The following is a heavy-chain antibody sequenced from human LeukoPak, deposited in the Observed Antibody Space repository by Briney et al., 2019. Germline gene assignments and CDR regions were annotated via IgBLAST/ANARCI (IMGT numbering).Heavy chain of an antibody. J-gene: IGHJ6*02. D-gene: IGHD6-19*01. V-gene: IGHV4-34*01. CDR1: GGSFSGYY. Sequence: SETLSLTCVDYGGSFSGYYWSWLRPPPGKGLEWIGEINHSDSTNYNPSLKSRVTISVDTSKNQFSLKLSSVTAADTAVYYCARHDIAVAGMDDWGQGTTVTVSS. CDR3: ARHDIAVAGMDD. CDR2: INHSDST.